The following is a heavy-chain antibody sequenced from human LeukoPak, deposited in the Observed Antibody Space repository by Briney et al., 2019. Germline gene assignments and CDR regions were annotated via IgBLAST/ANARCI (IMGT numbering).Heavy chain of an antibody. CDR3: ATLTGSTGY. CDR2: ISSSSSAI. J-gene: IGHJ4*02. D-gene: IGHD2-8*02. CDR1: GFSFSSYG. V-gene: IGHV3-48*02. Sequence: PGGSQRLSCAASGFSFSSYGMNWVRQAPGKGLEWVSYISSSSSAIYYADSLKGRFTISRDNAKNSLYLQMNSLRDEDTAVYYCATLTGSTGYWGQGTLVTVSS.